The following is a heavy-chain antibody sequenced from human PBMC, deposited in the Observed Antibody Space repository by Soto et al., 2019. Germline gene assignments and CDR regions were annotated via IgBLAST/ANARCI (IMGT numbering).Heavy chain of an antibody. D-gene: IGHD3-3*01. Sequence: QVQLRQWGAGLLKPSETLSLTCAVYGGSFSGYYWSWIRQPPGKGLEWIGEINHSGSTNYNPSLKSRVTISVDTSKNQFSLKLSSVTAADTAVYYCARYYDFWSGYRTHRGMDVWGKGTTVTVSS. V-gene: IGHV4-34*01. J-gene: IGHJ6*04. CDR2: INHSGST. CDR1: GGSFSGYY. CDR3: ARYYDFWSGYRTHRGMDV.